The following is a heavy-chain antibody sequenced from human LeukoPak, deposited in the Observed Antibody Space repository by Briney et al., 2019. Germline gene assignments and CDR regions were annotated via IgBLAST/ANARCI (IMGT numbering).Heavy chain of an antibody. Sequence: PGGSLRLSCAASGFRFSSYYMNWVRQAPGKGLEWVASIKEDGSDGYYVDSVKGRFTISRDNAKNSLYLQMNSLRVEDTALYYCAAVVGGSTGGYFDYWGLGTLVTVSS. D-gene: IGHD4-23*01. J-gene: IGHJ4*02. CDR1: GFRFSSYY. CDR2: IKEDGSDG. V-gene: IGHV3-7*01. CDR3: AAVVGGSTGGYFDY.